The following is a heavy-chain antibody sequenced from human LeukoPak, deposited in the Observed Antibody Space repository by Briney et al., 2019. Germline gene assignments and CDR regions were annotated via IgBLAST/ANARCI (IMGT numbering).Heavy chain of an antibody. V-gene: IGHV3-7*05. CDR1: GFTFSNFL. D-gene: IGHD3-10*01. J-gene: IGHJ5*02. Sequence: GGSLRLSCAASGFTFSNFLMSWVRQVPGKGLEWVAITKQDGSERYYVDSVKGRFTISRDNAKNSLYLQMNSLRAEDTAMYYCASPPSAAAGSIPWGQGTLVAVSS. CDR2: TKQDGSER. CDR3: ASPPSAAAGSIP.